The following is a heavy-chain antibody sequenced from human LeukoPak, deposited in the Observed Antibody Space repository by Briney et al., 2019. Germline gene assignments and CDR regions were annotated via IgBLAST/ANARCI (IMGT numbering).Heavy chain of an antibody. CDR2: INSDGSTT. D-gene: IGHD6-19*01. V-gene: IGHV3-74*01. Sequence: GSLRLSCAASGFTFSSYWMHWVRQVPGKGLVWVSRINSDGSTTNYADSVKGRFTISRDNAKNTLYLHMNSLTAEDTAVYYCASKRYSSGWYEVWGQGTLVTVSS. J-gene: IGHJ4*02. CDR1: GFTFSSYW. CDR3: ASKRYSSGWYEV.